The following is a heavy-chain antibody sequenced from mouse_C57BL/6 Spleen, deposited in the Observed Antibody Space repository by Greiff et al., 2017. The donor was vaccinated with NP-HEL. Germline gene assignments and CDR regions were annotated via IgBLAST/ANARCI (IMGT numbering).Heavy chain of an antibody. CDR3: AREWNYSNYVNAMDY. V-gene: IGHV3-6*01. Sequence: EVKLLESGPGLVKPSQSLSLTCSVTGYSITSGYYWNWIRQFPGNKLEWMGYISYDGSNNYNPSLKNRISITRDTSKNQFFLKLNSVTTEDTATYYCAREWNYSNYVNAMDYWGQGTSVTVSS. CDR2: ISYDGSN. D-gene: IGHD2-5*01. CDR1: GYSITSGYY. J-gene: IGHJ4*01.